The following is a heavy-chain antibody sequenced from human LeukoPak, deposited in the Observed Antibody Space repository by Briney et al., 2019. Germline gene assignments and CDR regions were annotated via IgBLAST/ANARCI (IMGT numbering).Heavy chain of an antibody. V-gene: IGHV1-2*02. D-gene: IGHD3-22*01. CDR2: INPNSGGT. Sequence: ASVKVSCKASGYTFTGYYMHWVRQAPGQGLEWMGWINPNSGGTNYAQKFQGRVTMTRDTSISTAYMELSRLRSDDTAVYYCARDGTMIVVVSYGMDVWGQGTTVTVSS. CDR3: ARDGTMIVVVSYGMDV. CDR1: GYTFTGYY. J-gene: IGHJ6*02.